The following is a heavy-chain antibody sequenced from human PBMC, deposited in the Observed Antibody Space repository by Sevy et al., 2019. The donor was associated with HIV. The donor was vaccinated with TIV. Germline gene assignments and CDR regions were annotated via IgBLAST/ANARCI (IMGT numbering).Heavy chain of an antibody. CDR1: GFTVSSNY. CDR3: ARDRRVQHYGMDV. CDR2: IYSGGST. J-gene: IGHJ6*02. V-gene: IGHV3-53*01. Sequence: GGSLRLSCAASGFTVSSNYMSWVRQAPGKGLEWVSVIYSGGSTYYADSVKGRFTISRDNSKNTLYLQMNSLRAEDTVVYYCARDRRVQHYGMDVWGQGTTVTVSS. D-gene: IGHD5-18*01.